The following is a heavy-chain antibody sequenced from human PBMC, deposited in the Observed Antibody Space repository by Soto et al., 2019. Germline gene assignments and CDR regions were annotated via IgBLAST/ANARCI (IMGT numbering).Heavy chain of an antibody. D-gene: IGHD6-19*01. J-gene: IGHJ4*02. CDR1: GFTFSSYG. CDR2: IWYDGSNK. V-gene: IGHV3-33*01. Sequence: PGGSLRLSCAASGFTFSSYGMHWVRQAPGKGLEWVAVIWYDGSNKYYADSVKGRFTISRDNSKNTLYLQMNSLRAEDTAVYYCARDPRRYSSGWYYFDYWGQGTLVTLAS. CDR3: ARDPRRYSSGWYYFDY.